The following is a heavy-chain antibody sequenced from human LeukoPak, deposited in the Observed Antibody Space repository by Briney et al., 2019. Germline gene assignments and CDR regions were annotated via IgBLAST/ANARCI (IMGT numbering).Heavy chain of an antibody. D-gene: IGHD3-3*01. J-gene: IGHJ6*02. CDR1: GYTFTSYG. CDR3: ARDLITIFGVVITCYGMDV. Sequence: ASVKVSCKASGYTFTSYGISWVRQAPGQGPEWMGWISAYNGNTNYAQKLQGRVTMTTDTSTSTAYMELRSLRSDDTAVYYCARDLITIFGVVITCYGMDVWGQGTTVTVSS. CDR2: ISAYNGNT. V-gene: IGHV1-18*01.